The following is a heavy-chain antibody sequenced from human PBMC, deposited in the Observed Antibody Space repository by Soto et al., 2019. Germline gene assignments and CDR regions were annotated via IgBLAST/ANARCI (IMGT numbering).Heavy chain of an antibody. V-gene: IGHV3-21*01. CDR3: ARDVEGSGGTYYFDY. J-gene: IGHJ4*02. CDR1: GSTFSTYG. Sequence: GGSLRLSCAASGSTFSTYGMNWVRQAPWKGLEWVSSISSSSSYIHYADSVKGRSTISRDNARNSLYLQMNSLRAEDTAVYYCARDVEGSGGTYYFDYWGQGTLVTVSS. D-gene: IGHD2-15*01. CDR2: ISSSSSYI.